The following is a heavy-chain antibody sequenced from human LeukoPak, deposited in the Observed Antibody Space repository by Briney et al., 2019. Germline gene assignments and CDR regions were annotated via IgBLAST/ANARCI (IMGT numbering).Heavy chain of an antibody. Sequence: PSQTLSLTCTVSGGSISRGTYYWNWIRQPAGKGLEWIGRIHISGSTNYNPSLKSRVTISVDTSKNQFSLKLNSVTAADTAVYYCVRSSGWYWYFELWGRGTLVTVSS. CDR3: VRSSGWYWYFEL. D-gene: IGHD6-19*01. V-gene: IGHV4-61*02. J-gene: IGHJ2*01. CDR1: GGSISRGTYY. CDR2: IHISGST.